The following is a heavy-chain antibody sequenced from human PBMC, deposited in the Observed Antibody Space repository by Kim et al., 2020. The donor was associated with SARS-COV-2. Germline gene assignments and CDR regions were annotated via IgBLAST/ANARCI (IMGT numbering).Heavy chain of an antibody. CDR1: GFTFNSYW. Sequence: GGSLRLSCAASGFTFNSYWLHWVRQAPGKGLVWVSRIDSDGSWTAYADSVKGRFTISRDNATNTLFLQMNSLRAEDTAVYHCGRGKTQHFDYWGQGTLVT. J-gene: IGHJ4*02. CDR2: IDSDGSWT. V-gene: IGHV3-74*01. D-gene: IGHD5-18*01. CDR3: GRGKTQHFDY.